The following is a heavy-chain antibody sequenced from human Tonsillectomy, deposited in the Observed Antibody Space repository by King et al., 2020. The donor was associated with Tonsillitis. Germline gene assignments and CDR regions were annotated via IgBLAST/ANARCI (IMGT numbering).Heavy chain of an antibody. V-gene: IGHV1-8*01. J-gene: IGHJ4*02. CDR3: ARGTNYYDSSGYQTFDY. CDR2: MNPNSGNP. Sequence: VQLVESGAEVKKPGASVKVSCKASGYTFTSYDINWVRQATGQGLEWMGCMNPNSGNPGYAQKFQGRVTMTRNTSISTAYMELSSLRSEDTAVYYCARGTNYYDSSGYQTFDYWGQGTLVTVSS. CDR1: GYTFTSYD. D-gene: IGHD3-22*01.